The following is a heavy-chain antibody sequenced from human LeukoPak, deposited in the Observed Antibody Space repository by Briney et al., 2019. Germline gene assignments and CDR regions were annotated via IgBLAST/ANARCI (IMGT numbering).Heavy chain of an antibody. CDR3: ARSLFRFLEWSYRSYYYYYMDV. J-gene: IGHJ6*03. Sequence: ASVKVSCKASGYIFTNYYLYWVRQAPGQGLEWMGVINPVGGVTTYAQRFQGRVTMTRDTSTSTFDMELSSLKSEDTAVYYCARSLFRFLEWSYRSYYYYYMDVWGKGTTVTVSS. V-gene: IGHV1-46*01. CDR2: INPVGGVT. D-gene: IGHD3-3*01. CDR1: GYIFTNYY.